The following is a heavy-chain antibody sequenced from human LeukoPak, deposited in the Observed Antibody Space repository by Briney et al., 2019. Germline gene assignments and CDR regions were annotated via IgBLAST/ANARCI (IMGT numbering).Heavy chain of an antibody. Sequence: PGGSLRLSCEASGFTFTNYAMTWVRQTPGKGMEWLSYISHSGNTAIYADSVKGRFSVSRDNSNNVVFLQMSNLRADDSAVYYCAKRLTLGVFDVWGQGTVVTVSS. J-gene: IGHJ3*01. CDR2: ISHSGNTA. CDR3: AKRLTLGVFDV. D-gene: IGHD3-16*01. CDR1: GFTFTNYA. V-gene: IGHV3-23*01.